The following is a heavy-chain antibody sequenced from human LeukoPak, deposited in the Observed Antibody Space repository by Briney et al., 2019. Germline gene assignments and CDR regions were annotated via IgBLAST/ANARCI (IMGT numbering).Heavy chain of an antibody. CDR3: ARGNYQLLNSFDY. CDR1: GGSISSYY. CDR2: IYYSGST. Sequence: SEALSLTCTVSGGSISSYYWSWIRQPPGKGLEWIGYIYYSGSTNYNPSLKSRVTISVDTSKNQFSLKLSSVTAADTAVYYCARGNYQLLNSFDYWGQGTLVTVSS. J-gene: IGHJ4*02. V-gene: IGHV4-59*01. D-gene: IGHD2-2*01.